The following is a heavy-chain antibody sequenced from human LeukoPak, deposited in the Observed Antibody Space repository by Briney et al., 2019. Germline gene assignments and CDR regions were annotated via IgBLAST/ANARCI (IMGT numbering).Heavy chain of an antibody. Sequence: PSETLALTCTVSSGSISSHYGSWIRQSPERGLEWIGFIYYTGTTRYNPSLRGRVTMSVDSSRNHFSLKLTSMTAADTALYYCARLLNNDNAGDPDTFDMGGQGTMVTVSS. D-gene: IGHD2-21*02. CDR3: ARLLNNDNAGDPDTFDM. V-gene: IGHV4-59*11. CDR2: IYYTGTT. J-gene: IGHJ3*02. CDR1: SGSISSHY.